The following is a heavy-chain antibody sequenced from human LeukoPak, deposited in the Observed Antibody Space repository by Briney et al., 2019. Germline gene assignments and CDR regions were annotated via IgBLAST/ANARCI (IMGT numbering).Heavy chain of an antibody. CDR2: IYHSGNT. CDR3: ARDAYYYDSSGYLGVDY. J-gene: IGHJ4*02. Sequence: SETLSLTCTVSGYSISSGYYWGWIRQPPGKGLEWIGSIYHSGNTYYNPSLKSRVTMSVDTSKNQFSLKLSSVTAADTAVYYCARDAYYYDSSGYLGVDYWGQGTLVTVSS. CDR1: GYSISSGYY. D-gene: IGHD3-22*01. V-gene: IGHV4-38-2*02.